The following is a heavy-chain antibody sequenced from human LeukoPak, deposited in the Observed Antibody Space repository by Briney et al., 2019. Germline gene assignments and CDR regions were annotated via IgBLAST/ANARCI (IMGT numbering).Heavy chain of an antibody. CDR2: ISGSGGST. J-gene: IGHJ4*02. V-gene: IGHV3-23*01. CDR3: ALGTTVSEFDY. Sequence: GSLRLSCAASGFTFSSYAMSWVRQAPGKGLEWVSAISGSGGSTYYADSVKGRFTISRDNAKNSLYLQMNSLRAEDTAVYYCALGTTVSEFDYWGQGTLVTVSS. CDR1: GFTFSSYA. D-gene: IGHD1-7*01.